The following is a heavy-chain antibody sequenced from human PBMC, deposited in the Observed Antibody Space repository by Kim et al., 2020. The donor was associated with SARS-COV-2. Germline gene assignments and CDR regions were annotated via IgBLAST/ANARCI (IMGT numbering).Heavy chain of an antibody. Sequence: SETLSLTCSVSGGSINNNDYYWGWIRQSPGKGLDWIGSVFNSGSSHYSPSLKSRLTISIDPSKNQFSLKLTSVTAADTALYYCARVLRWGSNYFDYWGQGLLVAVSS. CDR1: GGSINNNDYY. CDR2: VFNSGSS. V-gene: IGHV4-39*02. D-gene: IGHD7-27*01. CDR3: ARVLRWGSNYFDY. J-gene: IGHJ4*02.